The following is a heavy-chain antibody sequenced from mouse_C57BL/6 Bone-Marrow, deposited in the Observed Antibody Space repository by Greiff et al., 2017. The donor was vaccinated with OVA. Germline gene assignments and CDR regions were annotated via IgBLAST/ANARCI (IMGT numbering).Heavy chain of an antibody. CDR2: IHPNSGST. V-gene: IGHV1-64*01. CDR1: GYTFTSYW. D-gene: IGHD2-1*01. Sequence: VQLQQPGAELVKPGASVKLSCKASGYTFTSYWMHWVKQRPGQGLEWIGMIHPNSGSTNYNEKFKSKATLTVDKSSSTAYMQLSSLTSEDSAVYDCARSTLPGFAYGGQGTLVTVSA. J-gene: IGHJ3*01. CDR3: ARSTLPGFAY.